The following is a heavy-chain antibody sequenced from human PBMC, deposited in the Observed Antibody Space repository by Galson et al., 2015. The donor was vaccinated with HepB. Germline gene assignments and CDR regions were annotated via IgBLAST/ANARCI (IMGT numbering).Heavy chain of an antibody. CDR1: GFTFSSYG. Sequence: SLRLSCAASGFTFSSYGMHWVRQAPGKGLEWVAVISYDGSNKYYADSVKGRFTISRDNSKNTLYLQMNSLTAEDTAVYYCAKEEFDIFTGYLYGMDVWGQGTTVTVSS. D-gene: IGHD3-9*01. CDR3: AKEEFDIFTGYLYGMDV. CDR2: ISYDGSNK. V-gene: IGHV3-30*18. J-gene: IGHJ6*02.